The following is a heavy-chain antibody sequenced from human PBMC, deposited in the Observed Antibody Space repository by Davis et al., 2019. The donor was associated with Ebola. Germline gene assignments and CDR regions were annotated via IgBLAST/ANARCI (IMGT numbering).Heavy chain of an antibody. Sequence: AASVKVSCKASGYIFNNHPIHWVRQAPGQRPEWMGWINAGDGDTKVSHNFQGRVTFSRDTSESVVYMELSSLRYDDTGLYFCARDNDLPWLHYYGMDVWGQGTTVTVSS. D-gene: IGHD5-24*01. V-gene: IGHV1-3*01. CDR1: GYIFNNHP. J-gene: IGHJ6*02. CDR3: ARDNDLPWLHYYGMDV. CDR2: INAGDGDT.